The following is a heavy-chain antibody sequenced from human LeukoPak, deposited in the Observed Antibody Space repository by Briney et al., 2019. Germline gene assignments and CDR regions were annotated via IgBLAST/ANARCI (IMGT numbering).Heavy chain of an antibody. J-gene: IGHJ6*02. CDR2: ISGSGGST. CDR1: GFTFRSYA. CDR3: AKDFSPYGSGTPV. D-gene: IGHD3-10*01. V-gene: IGHV3-23*01. Sequence: GGSLRLSCAASGFTFRSYAMSWVRQAPGKGLEWVSAISGSGGSTYYADSVKGRFTISRDNSKNTLYLQMNSLRAEDTAVYYCAKDFSPYGSGTPVWGQGTTVTVSS.